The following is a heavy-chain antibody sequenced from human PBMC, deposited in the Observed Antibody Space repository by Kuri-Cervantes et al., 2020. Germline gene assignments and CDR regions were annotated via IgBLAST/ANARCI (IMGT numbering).Heavy chain of an antibody. J-gene: IGHJ6*03. D-gene: IGHD4-23*01. CDR3: ARLVTHYYYMDV. Sequence: AAVTVSCTASGYTFTSYGISWVRQAPGQGLEWMGWISDYNGNTNVAQKLQGRVTMTTDTSTTTAYMELRSLRSDDTAVYYCARLVTHYYYMDVWGKGTTVTVSS. V-gene: IGHV1-18*01. CDR2: ISDYNGNT. CDR1: GYTFTSYG.